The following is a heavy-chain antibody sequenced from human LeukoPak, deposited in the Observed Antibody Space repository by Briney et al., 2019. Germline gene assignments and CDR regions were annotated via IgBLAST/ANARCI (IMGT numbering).Heavy chain of an antibody. J-gene: IGHJ4*02. CDR2: IKQDGSEK. CDR1: GFTFSSYA. D-gene: IGHD3-16*02. CDR3: ARDGERGELSLYMDY. V-gene: IGHV3-7*01. Sequence: GRSLRLSCEVSGFTFSSYAMHCVRQAPGKGLEWVANIKQDGSEKYYVDSVKGRFTISRDNAKNSLYLQMNSLRAEDTAEYYCARDGERGELSLYMDYWGQGTLVTVSS.